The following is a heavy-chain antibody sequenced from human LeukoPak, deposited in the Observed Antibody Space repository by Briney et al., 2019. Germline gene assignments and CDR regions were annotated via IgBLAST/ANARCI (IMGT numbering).Heavy chain of an antibody. CDR1: GYRFTSYW. V-gene: IGHV5-10-1*01. J-gene: IGHJ4*02. Sequence: GESLEISLKGSGYRFTSYWISWVRPRPGKGLEWMGRVDPRYSNTKYSPAFEGHVTFSADKSISTAFLQWSSLEASDTAVYYCARGGWLDDYWGQGTLVTVSS. CDR3: ARGGWLDDY. D-gene: IGHD6-19*01. CDR2: VDPRYSNT.